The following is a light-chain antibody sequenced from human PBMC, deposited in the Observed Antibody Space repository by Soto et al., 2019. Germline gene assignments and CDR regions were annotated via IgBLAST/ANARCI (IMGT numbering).Light chain of an antibody. Sequence: EIVITHSSATLSFSPVERVTLSCRASQSVSSNLAWYQQKPGQSPRLLIYGASTRATGIPARFSGSGSGTEFTLTISSLQSEDFAVYYCQQYINLWTFGQGTKVDIK. CDR1: QSVSSN. V-gene: IGKV3-15*01. CDR3: QQYINLWT. J-gene: IGKJ1*01. CDR2: GAS.